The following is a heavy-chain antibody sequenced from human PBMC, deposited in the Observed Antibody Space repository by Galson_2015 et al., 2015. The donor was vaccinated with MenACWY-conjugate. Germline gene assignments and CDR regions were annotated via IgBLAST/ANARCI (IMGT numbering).Heavy chain of an antibody. CDR2: IIPNLGTA. Sequence: SVKVSCKASGGTFNSYGISWVRRAPGQGLEWMGGIIPNLGTAKYAQKFQGRVPITADTSTSTVYMELSSLRSEDTAVFYCARSEEPVKGYCSSSSCYFFDFWGQGTLVTVSS. V-gene: IGHV1-69*06. CDR3: ARSEEPVKGYCSSSSCYFFDF. CDR1: GGTFNSYG. J-gene: IGHJ4*02. D-gene: IGHD2-2*01.